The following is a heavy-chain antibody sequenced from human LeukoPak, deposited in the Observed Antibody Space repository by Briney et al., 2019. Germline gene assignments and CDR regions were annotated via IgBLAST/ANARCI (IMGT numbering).Heavy chain of an antibody. CDR3: AKSGLNRFDY. J-gene: IGHJ4*02. D-gene: IGHD2-15*01. CDR1: GFTSSSYA. V-gene: IGHV3-23*01. CDR2: FCGSGGNP. Sequence: GGSLRLSCAPSGFTSSSYAMSSVRQTPGEGLEWGSTFCGSGGNPHYAASVKGRFTITRDNSKNTLYLQMNSLRAEDTAVYSCAKSGLNRFDYWGQGTLVTVSS.